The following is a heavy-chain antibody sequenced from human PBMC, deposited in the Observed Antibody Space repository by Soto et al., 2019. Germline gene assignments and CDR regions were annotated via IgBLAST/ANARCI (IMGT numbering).Heavy chain of an antibody. J-gene: IGHJ3*02. CDR3: ASESTVTDAFDI. CDR2: IYYSGST. D-gene: IGHD4-17*01. CDR1: GGSISSYY. Sequence: QVQLQESGPGLVKPSETLSLTCTVSGGSISSYYWSWIRQPPGKGLEWIGYIYYSGSTTYNPSLKHLVTISVDTSKNPLSLKLSSVTAADTAVYYCASESTVTDAFDIWGQGTMVTVSS. V-gene: IGHV4-59*01.